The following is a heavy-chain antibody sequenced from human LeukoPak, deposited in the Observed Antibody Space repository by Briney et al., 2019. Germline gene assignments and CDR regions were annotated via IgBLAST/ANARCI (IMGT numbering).Heavy chain of an antibody. V-gene: IGHV3-23*01. CDR2: ISGSGGGT. CDR1: GFTFSNYA. Sequence: GGSLRLSCAASGFTFSNYAMSWVRQAPGKGLEWVSGISGSGGGTYYADSVKGWFTISRDNSKNTLYLQVNSLRAEDTAVYYCAKDRKGSGSYYALFDYWGQGTLVTVSS. D-gene: IGHD1-26*01. J-gene: IGHJ4*02. CDR3: AKDRKGSGSYYALFDY.